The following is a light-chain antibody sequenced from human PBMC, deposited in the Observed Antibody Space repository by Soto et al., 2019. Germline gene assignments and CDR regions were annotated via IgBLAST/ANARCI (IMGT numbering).Light chain of an antibody. J-gene: IGKJ4*01. CDR2: WAS. CDR3: QQYYRTPLT. Sequence: DIVMTQSPESLAVSLGERATINYKSSHSVLYNSDNKNYLTWYQQKPGQPPKLLIYWASTRESGVPDRFSGSGSGTDFTLTISSLQAEDVAVYYCQQYYRTPLTFGGGTKVEIK. V-gene: IGKV4-1*01. CDR1: HSVLYNSDNKNY.